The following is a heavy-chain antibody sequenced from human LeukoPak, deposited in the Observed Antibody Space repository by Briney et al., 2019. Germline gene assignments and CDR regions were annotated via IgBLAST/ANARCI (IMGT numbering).Heavy chain of an antibody. CDR2: ISGSGGST. CDR1: GFTFSSYA. J-gene: IGHJ5*02. Sequence: GGSLGLSCAASGFTFSSYAMSWVRQAPGNGLEWVSAISGSGGSTYYADSVKGRFTISRDNSKNTLYLQMNSLRAEDTAVYYCAKDRYGDYVSWGQGTLVTVSS. V-gene: IGHV3-23*01. D-gene: IGHD4-17*01. CDR3: AKDRYGDYVS.